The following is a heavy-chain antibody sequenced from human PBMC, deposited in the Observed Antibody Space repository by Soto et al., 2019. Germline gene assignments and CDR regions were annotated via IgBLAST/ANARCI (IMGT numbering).Heavy chain of an antibody. V-gene: IGHV3-23*01. CDR1: GFTFRNNV. D-gene: IGHD1-1*01. CDR3: AKNGLDNSPSAIDS. J-gene: IGHJ4*02. Sequence: GGSLRLSCAASGFTFRNNVLSWVRQAPGKGLDWVSGITGSGRDTYYADSVKGRFTIPRDNSKNMVFLQMNSLRAEDTALYYCAKNGLDNSPSAIDSWGPGTLVTASS. CDR2: ITGSGRDT.